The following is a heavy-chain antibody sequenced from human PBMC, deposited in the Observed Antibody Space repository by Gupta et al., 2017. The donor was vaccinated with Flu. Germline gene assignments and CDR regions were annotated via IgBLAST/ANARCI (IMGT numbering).Heavy chain of an antibody. Sequence: QVQLQESGPGLVKPSENLSLTCTVSGRSISSYYWCWIRQPPGKGLEWIGYIYYSGSTNYNPSLKSRVTISVDTSKNQFSLKLSSVTAADTAVYYCARGGAALTRYYYYGMDVWGQGTTVTVSS. J-gene: IGHJ6*02. CDR1: GRSISSYY. D-gene: IGHD6-6*01. CDR2: IYYSGST. CDR3: ARGGAALTRYYYYGMDV. V-gene: IGHV4-59*01.